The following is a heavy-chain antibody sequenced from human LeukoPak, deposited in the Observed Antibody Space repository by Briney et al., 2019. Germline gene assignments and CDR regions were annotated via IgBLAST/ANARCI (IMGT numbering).Heavy chain of an antibody. J-gene: IGHJ6*03. Sequence: PGGSLRLSCAASGFTVSSNYMSLVRQAPGKGLEWVSVIYSGGSTYYSDSVKGRFTISRDNSKNTLYLQMNSLRAEDTAVYYCASSGYSYGSSYMDVWGKGTTVTVSS. D-gene: IGHD5-18*01. CDR2: IYSGGST. CDR1: GFTVSSNY. CDR3: ASSGYSYGSSYMDV. V-gene: IGHV3-66*02.